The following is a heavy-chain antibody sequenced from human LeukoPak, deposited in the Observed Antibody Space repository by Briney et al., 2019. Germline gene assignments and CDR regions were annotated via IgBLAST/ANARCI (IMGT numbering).Heavy chain of an antibody. CDR2: INSDGSST. V-gene: IGHV3-74*01. J-gene: IGHJ4*02. Sequence: GGSLRLSCAASGFTFSSYWMHWVRQAPGKGLVWVSRINSDGSSTSYADSVKGRFTISRDNAKNTLYLQMNSLRAEDTAVYYCAKDRGSYGSGSYEDWGQGTLVTGSS. D-gene: IGHD3-10*01. CDR1: GFTFSSYW. CDR3: AKDRGSYGSGSYED.